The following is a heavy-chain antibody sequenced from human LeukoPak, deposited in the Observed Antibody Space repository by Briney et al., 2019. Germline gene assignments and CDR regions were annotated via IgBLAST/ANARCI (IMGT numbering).Heavy chain of an antibody. CDR2: ISWNSGSI. D-gene: IGHD1-26*01. V-gene: IGHV3-9*01. CDR3: AKDYSGSYKTEFDY. CDR1: GFTFDDYA. J-gene: IGHJ4*02. Sequence: GRSLRLSCAASGFTFDDYAIHWVRQAPGKGLEWVSGISWNSGSIGYADSVKGRFTISRDNAKNSLYLQMNSLRAEDTALYYCAKDYSGSYKTEFDYWGQGTLVTVSS.